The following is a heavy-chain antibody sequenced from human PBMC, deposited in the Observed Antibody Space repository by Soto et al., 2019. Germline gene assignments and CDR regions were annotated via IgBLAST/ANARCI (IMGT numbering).Heavy chain of an antibody. J-gene: IGHJ4*02. CDR1: GGSISSGGYY. V-gene: IGHV4-31*03. D-gene: IGHD6-6*01. CDR3: ARELNSYSSSQPTFDY. Sequence: PSETLSLTCTVSGGSISSGGYYWSWIRQHPGKGLEWIGYIYYSGSTYYNPSLKSRVTISVDTSKNQFSLKLSSVTAADTAVYYCARELNSYSSSQPTFDYWGQGTLVTVSS. CDR2: IYYSGST.